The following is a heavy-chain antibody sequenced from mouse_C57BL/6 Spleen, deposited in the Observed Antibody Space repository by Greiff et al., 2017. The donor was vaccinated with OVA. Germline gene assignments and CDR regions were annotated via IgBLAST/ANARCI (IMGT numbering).Heavy chain of an antibody. CDR3: ASFTAQATFDY. J-gene: IGHJ2*01. Sequence: VKLVESGPELVKPGASVKISCKASGYAFSSSWMNWVKQRPGKGLEWIGRIYPGDGDTNYNGKFKGKATLTADKSSSTAYMQLSSLTSEDSAVYFCASFTAQATFDYWGQGTTLTVSS. V-gene: IGHV1-82*01. CDR2: IYPGDGDT. CDR1: GYAFSSSW. D-gene: IGHD3-2*02.